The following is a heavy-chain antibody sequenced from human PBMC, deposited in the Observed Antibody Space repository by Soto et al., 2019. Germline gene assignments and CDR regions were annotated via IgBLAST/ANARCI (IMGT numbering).Heavy chain of an antibody. Sequence: PSETLSLTCAVSGYSISSGYYWGWIRQPPGKGLEWIGSIYHSGSTYYNPSLKSRVSISVDTSKNQFSLRLSSVTAADTAMYYCARRHSSSWYGLDYWGQGTLVTVSS. J-gene: IGHJ4*02. D-gene: IGHD6-13*01. V-gene: IGHV4-38-2*01. CDR3: ARRHSSSWYGLDY. CDR1: GYSISSGYY. CDR2: IYHSGST.